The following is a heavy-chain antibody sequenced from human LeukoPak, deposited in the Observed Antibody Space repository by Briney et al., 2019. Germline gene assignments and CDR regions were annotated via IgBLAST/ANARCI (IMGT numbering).Heavy chain of an antibody. J-gene: IGHJ5*02. CDR1: GYTFTDYY. CDR3: ARDDYGGYYP. Sequence: ASVKVSCKASGYTFTDYYLHWVRQAPGQGLEWMGWINPNNGGTNYAQKFQGRVTMTRDTSISTTYMELSRLRSDGTAVYYCARDDYGGYYPWGQGTLVTVSS. D-gene: IGHD4-17*01. V-gene: IGHV1-2*02. CDR2: INPNNGGT.